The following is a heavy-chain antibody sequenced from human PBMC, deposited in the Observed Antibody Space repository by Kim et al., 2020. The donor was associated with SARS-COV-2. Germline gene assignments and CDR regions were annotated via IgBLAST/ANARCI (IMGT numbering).Heavy chain of an antibody. D-gene: IGHD3-16*02. V-gene: IGHV3-66*01. J-gene: IGHJ4*02. CDR3: ARDGVNFPNFFAS. Sequence: YYASSVRGRFPISRDNSKNTLYLQMTSLRADDTAVYYCARDGVNFPNFFASWGQGTLVTVSS.